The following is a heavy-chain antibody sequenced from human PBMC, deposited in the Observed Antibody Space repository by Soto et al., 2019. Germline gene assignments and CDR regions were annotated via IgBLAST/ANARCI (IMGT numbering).Heavy chain of an antibody. J-gene: IGHJ5*01. CDR1: GFPFSSTD. Sequence: VQVLDSGGGLVQPGGSLRLSCAASGFPFSSTDMSWVRQAPGKGLEWVSTIDGSGGATYYADSVRGRFTISRDNSKNTVYLQMSSLRADDTAMYYCAKNSGWFNSWGQGTLVTVSS. V-gene: IGHV3-23*01. D-gene: IGHD3-10*01. CDR3: AKNSGWFNS. CDR2: IDGSGGAT.